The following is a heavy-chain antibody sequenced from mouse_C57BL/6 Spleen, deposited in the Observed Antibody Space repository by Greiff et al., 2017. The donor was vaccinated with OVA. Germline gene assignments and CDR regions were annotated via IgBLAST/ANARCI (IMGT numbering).Heavy chain of an antibody. CDR1: GYTFTDYE. V-gene: IGHV1-15*01. J-gene: IGHJ3*01. Sequence: QVQLQQSGAELVRPGASVTLSCKASGYTFTDYEMHWVKQTPVHGLEWIGAIDPETGGTAYNQKFKGKAILTADKSSSTAYMELRSLTSEDSAVYYCTREGGYYSNYPWFAYWGQGTLVTVSA. CDR2: IDPETGGT. D-gene: IGHD2-5*01. CDR3: TREGGYYSNYPWFAY.